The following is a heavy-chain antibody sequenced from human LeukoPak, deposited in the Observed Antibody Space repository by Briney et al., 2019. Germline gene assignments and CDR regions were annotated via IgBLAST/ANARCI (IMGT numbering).Heavy chain of an antibody. V-gene: IGHV3-53*01. J-gene: IGHJ4*02. CDR1: GLSVNTYF. CDR3: ARENWYSFDY. D-gene: IGHD1-1*01. CDR2: IHNGGNT. Sequence: PGGSLRLSCAASGLSVNTYFMTWVRQAPGKGLEWVSVIHNGGNTYYADSVRGRFTISRDNSKNTLLLQMNSLRAEDTAVYYCARENWYSFDYWGQGTQVTVSS.